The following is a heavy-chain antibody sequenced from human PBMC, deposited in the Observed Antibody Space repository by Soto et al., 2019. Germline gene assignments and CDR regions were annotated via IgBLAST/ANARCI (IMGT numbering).Heavy chain of an antibody. V-gene: IGHV3-53*01. J-gene: IGHJ1*01. D-gene: IGHD3-22*01. CDR2: IYSGGST. Sequence: SLRHSCASSGFTVSSNYMSWVRQAPGKGLEWVSVIYSGGSTYYADSVKGRFTISRDNSKNTLYLQMNSLRAEDTAVYYCARDRVESGYPEYFQHWGQGTLVTVSS. CDR3: ARDRVESGYPEYFQH. CDR1: GFTVSSNY.